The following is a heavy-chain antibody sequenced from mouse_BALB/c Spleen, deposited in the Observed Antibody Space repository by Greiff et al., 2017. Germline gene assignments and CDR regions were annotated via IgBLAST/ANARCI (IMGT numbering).Heavy chain of an antibody. V-gene: IGHV5-12-2*01. J-gene: IGHJ4*01. CDR1: GFTFSSYT. D-gene: IGHD2-3*01. CDR3: ARHGIYDGSPFYAMDY. Sequence: DVMLVESGGGLVQPGGSLKLSCAASGFTFSSYTMSWVRQTPEKRLEWVAYISNGGGSTYYPDTVKGRFTISRDNAKNTLYLQMSSLKSEDTAMYYCARHGIYDGSPFYAMDYWGQGTSVTVSS. CDR2: ISNGGGST.